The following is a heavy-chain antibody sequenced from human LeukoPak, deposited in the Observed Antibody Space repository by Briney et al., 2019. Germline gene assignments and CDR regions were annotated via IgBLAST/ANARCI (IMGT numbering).Heavy chain of an antibody. CDR3: ARAPKPRDYDYVWGTYRPNWFNP. J-gene: IGHJ5*02. V-gene: IGHV4-30-4*08. Sequence: SQTLSLTCTVSSGSISTGNYYWSWIRQPPGKGLEWIGYIYYSGSTYYTPSLKSRLNISVDTSKNQFSLKLTSVTAADTAVYYCARAPKPRDYDYVWGTYRPNWFNPWGQGTLVTVSS. CDR2: IYYSGST. D-gene: IGHD3-16*02. CDR1: SGSISTGNYY.